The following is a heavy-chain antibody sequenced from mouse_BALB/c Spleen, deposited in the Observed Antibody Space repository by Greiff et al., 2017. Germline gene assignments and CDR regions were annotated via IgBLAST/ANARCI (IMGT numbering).Heavy chain of an antibody. V-gene: IGHV5-6-5*01. CDR2: ISSGGST. CDR3: ARQIYYYGSSYVYYAMDY. J-gene: IGHJ4*01. Sequence: EVKVEESGGGLVKPGGSLKLSCAASGFTFSSYAMSWVRQTPEKRLEWVASISSGGSTYYPDSVKGRFTISRDNARNILYLQMSSLRSEDTAMYYCARQIYYYGSSYVYYAMDYWGQGTSVTVSS. CDR1: GFTFSSYA. D-gene: IGHD1-1*01.